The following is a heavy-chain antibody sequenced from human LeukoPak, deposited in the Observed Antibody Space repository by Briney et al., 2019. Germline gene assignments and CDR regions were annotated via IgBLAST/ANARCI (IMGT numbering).Heavy chain of an antibody. V-gene: IGHV1-18*01. CDR3: ARTRPSIVATIDAFDI. Sequence: ASVKVSCKASGYTFPRYCILWVRQAPGQGLAWMGWISAYNGNTNYAQKLQGRVTMTTDTSTSTAYMELRSLRSDDTAVYYCARTRPSIVATIDAFDIWGQGTMVTVSS. CDR1: GYTFPRYC. J-gene: IGHJ3*02. CDR2: ISAYNGNT. D-gene: IGHD5-12*01.